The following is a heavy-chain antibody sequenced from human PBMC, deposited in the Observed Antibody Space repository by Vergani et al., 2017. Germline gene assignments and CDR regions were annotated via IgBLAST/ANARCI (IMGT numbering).Heavy chain of an antibody. J-gene: IGHJ4*02. CDR3: ARDRFSSSSYLDY. D-gene: IGHD6-6*01. CDR2: IWYDGSNK. CDR1: GFTFSSYG. Sequence: QVQLVESGGGVVQPGRSLRLSCAASGFTFSSYGMHWVRQAPGKGLEWVAVIWYDGSNKYYADSVKGRFTISRDNSKNTLYLQMNSLRAEDTAVYYGARDRFSSSSYLDYWGQGTLVTVSS. V-gene: IGHV3-33*01.